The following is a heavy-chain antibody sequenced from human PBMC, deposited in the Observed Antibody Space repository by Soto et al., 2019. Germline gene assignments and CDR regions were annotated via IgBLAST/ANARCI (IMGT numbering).Heavy chain of an antibody. CDR1: GYTFTSYA. Sequence: ASVKVSCKASGYTFTSYAMHWVRQAPGQRLEWMGWINAGNGNTKYSQKYQGRVTITRDTSASTAYMELSSLRSEDMAVYYCAREGGSSIAAAGMGGYFDYWGQGTLVTVSS. J-gene: IGHJ4*02. CDR2: INAGNGNT. V-gene: IGHV1-3*01. D-gene: IGHD6-13*01. CDR3: AREGGSSIAAAGMGGYFDY.